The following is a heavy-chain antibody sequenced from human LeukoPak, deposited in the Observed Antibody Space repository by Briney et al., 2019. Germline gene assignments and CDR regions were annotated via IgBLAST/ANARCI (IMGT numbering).Heavy chain of an antibody. Sequence: GGSLRLSCVGSGFTFRSQAMSWDRQAPEKGLEFVSGIYENGGTTYYADSVKGRFSISRDNSKNTLYLQMDSLRGEDTAVYYCAKDFRIGYSAHFDYWGQGALVTVSS. CDR3: AKDFRIGYSAHFDY. CDR2: IYENGGTT. D-gene: IGHD2-21*01. CDR1: GFTFRSQA. J-gene: IGHJ4*02. V-gene: IGHV3-23*01.